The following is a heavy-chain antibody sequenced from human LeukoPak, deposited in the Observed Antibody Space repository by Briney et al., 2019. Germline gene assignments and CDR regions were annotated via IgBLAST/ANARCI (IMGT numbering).Heavy chain of an antibody. J-gene: IGHJ6*02. V-gene: IGHV1-46*01. CDR3: ARWGGVGMDV. Sequence: WAPVTVSCKASGYTFTSYYIHWVRQAPGQGLEWMGIINPSGGSTSYAQKFQGRVIMTRDTSTSTVYMELSSLRSEDTAVYYCARWGGVGMDVWGQGTTLIVSS. CDR2: INPSGGST. D-gene: IGHD2-8*01. CDR1: GYTFTSYY.